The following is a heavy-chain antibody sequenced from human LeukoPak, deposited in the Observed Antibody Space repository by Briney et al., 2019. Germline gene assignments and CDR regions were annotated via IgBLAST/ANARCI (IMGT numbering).Heavy chain of an antibody. CDR1: GFTVSSNY. V-gene: IGHV3-53*01. CDR2: IYSGGST. D-gene: IGHD3-22*01. J-gene: IGHJ4*02. CDR3: ARGYYYDSSAPGGFDY. Sequence: PGGSLRLSCAASGFTVSSNYMSWVRQAPGKGLEWVSVIYSGGSTYYADSVKGRFTISRDNSKNTLYLQMNSLRAEDTAVYYCARGYYYDSSAPGGFDYWGQGTLVTVSS.